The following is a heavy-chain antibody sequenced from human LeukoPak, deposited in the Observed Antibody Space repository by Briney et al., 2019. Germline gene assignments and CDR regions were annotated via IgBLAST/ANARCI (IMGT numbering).Heavy chain of an antibody. V-gene: IGHV1-18*04. Sequence: ASVTVSCKASGYTFTSYGISWVRQAPGQGLEWMGWISAYNGNTNYAQKLQGRVTMTTDTSTSTAYMELRSLRSDDTAVYYCASIYCSSTSCYGPVDYWGQGTLVTVSS. J-gene: IGHJ4*02. D-gene: IGHD2-2*01. CDR2: ISAYNGNT. CDR3: ASIYCSSTSCYGPVDY. CDR1: GYTFTSYG.